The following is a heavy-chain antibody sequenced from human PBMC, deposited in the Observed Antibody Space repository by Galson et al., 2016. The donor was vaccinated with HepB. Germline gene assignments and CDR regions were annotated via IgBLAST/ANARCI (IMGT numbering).Heavy chain of an antibody. CDR3: AGPPRGQYDSGRYEFNY. J-gene: IGHJ4*02. CDR2: IIPMFGIR. V-gene: IGHV1-69*01. D-gene: IGHD3-10*01. CDR1: GGTFSSFA. Sequence: SVQSPCKASGGTFSSFAISCAQKAPGQGLLWLGGIIPMFGIRTYAHKFPGRVTITADESQSPAIMDQSSLRSKDKAVYFCAGPPRGQYDSGRYEFNYWGQGTLVTVSS.